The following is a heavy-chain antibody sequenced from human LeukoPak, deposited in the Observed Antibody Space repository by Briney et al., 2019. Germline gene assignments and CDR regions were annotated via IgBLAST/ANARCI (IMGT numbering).Heavy chain of an antibody. CDR3: ARGEGIVVVPHYYYYMDV. CDR2: IYTSGST. D-gene: IGHD2-2*01. Sequence: PSETLSLTCTVSGGSISGYYWSWIRQPAGKGLEWVGRIYTSGSTNYNPSLTGRVTTSADTSKNQFSLKLSSVTAADTAVYYCARGEGIVVVPHYYYYMDVWGKGTTVTVSS. J-gene: IGHJ6*03. V-gene: IGHV4-4*07. CDR1: GGSISGYY.